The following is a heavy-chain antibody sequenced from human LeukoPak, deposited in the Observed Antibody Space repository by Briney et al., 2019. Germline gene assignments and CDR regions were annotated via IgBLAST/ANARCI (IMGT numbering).Heavy chain of an antibody. CDR2: INPNSGGT. Sequence: GASVKVSCKASGYTFTGYYMHWVRQAPGQGLEWMGRINPNSGGTNYAQKFQGRVTMTRDTSISTAYMELSRLRSDDTAVYYCVRMYGSGSYLALDYWGQGTLVTVSS. CDR1: GYTFTGYY. D-gene: IGHD3-10*01. V-gene: IGHV1-2*06. CDR3: VRMYGSGSYLALDY. J-gene: IGHJ4*02.